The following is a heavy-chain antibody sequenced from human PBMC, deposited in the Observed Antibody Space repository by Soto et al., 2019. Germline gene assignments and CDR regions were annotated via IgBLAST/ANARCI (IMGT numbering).Heavy chain of an antibody. CDR3: ASESYGGEFDY. CDR1: GYTFTSYA. J-gene: IGHJ4*02. CDR2: INAGNGNT. V-gene: IGHV1-3*05. Sequence: QVQLVQSGAEEKKPGASVKVSCKASGYTFTSYAMHWVRQAPGQRLEWMGWINAGNGNTKYSQKFQGRVTITRDTYASTAYKEPSSLRSEDTAVYYCASESYGGEFDYWGQGTLVAVSS. D-gene: IGHD4-17*01.